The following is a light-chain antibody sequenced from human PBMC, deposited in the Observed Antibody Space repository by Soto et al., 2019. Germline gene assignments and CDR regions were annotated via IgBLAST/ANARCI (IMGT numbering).Light chain of an antibody. Sequence: EIVMTQSPATLSLSPGERATLSCRASQSVGGYLVWYQQKPGQAPRLLIYFASNRATGIPARFTGSGSGTDFILTSSRLEPEDFALYYCQQRFQWPLTFGGGTKVESK. CDR3: QQRFQWPLT. V-gene: IGKV3-11*01. J-gene: IGKJ4*01. CDR1: QSVGGY. CDR2: FAS.